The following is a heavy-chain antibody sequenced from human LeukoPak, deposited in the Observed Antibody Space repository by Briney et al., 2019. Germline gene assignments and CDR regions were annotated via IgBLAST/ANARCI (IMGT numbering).Heavy chain of an antibody. D-gene: IGHD6-25*01. CDR2: IYWDDDK. CDR1: GFSLSTSGVG. CDR3: ALSYSRGAFDP. Sequence: ESGPTLVNPTQTLTLTCTFSGFSLSTSGVGVGWIRQPPGKALEWLALIYWDDDKGYSQSLKSRLTITKDTTKTQVVLTMTHMDPVDTATYYCALSYSRGAFDPWGQGTLVTVSS. V-gene: IGHV2-5*02. J-gene: IGHJ5*02.